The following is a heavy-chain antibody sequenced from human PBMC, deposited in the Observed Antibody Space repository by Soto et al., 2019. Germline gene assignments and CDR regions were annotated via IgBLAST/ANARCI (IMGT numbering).Heavy chain of an antibody. Sequence: SETLSLTCAVSRGSISPSNRWSWVRHPPGKGLEWIGEVYRTGSTNYNPSLESRVIVPVDKSKNQFSLKLTSVTAADTAVYYCACARLTIAAAAFLVFCGQGILGTVFS. J-gene: IGHJ4*02. CDR3: ACARLTIAAAAFLVF. CDR2: VYRTGST. CDR1: RGSISPSNR. D-gene: IGHD6-13*01. V-gene: IGHV4-4*02.